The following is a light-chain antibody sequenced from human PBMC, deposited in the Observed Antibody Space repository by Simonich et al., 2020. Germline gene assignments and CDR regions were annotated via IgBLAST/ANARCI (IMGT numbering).Light chain of an antibody. CDR3: VLYMGSGIWV. CDR1: SGSASTSYY. Sequence: QTVVTQEPSFSVSPGGTVTLTCGLSSGSASTSYYPSWYQQTPGQAPRPRIHSTNPRSSGVPDRFSGSILGNKAALTITGAQADDESDYYCVLYMGSGIWVFGGGTKLTVL. J-gene: IGLJ3*02. CDR2: STN. V-gene: IGLV8-61*01.